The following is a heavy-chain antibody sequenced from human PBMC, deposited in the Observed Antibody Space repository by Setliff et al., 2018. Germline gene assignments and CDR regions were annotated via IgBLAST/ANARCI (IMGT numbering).Heavy chain of an antibody. CDR2: ISPYYGNT. Sequence: ASVKVSCKTSGYPFTVFGISWVRQAPGQGLEWMGWISPYYGNTNYAQQFQGRVTMTTDTSTTTAYMELTSLTSDDTALYYCVRGQGPRTVVAIPFDHWGQGTLVTVSS. J-gene: IGHJ4*02. D-gene: IGHD3-22*01. V-gene: IGHV1-18*01. CDR1: GYPFTVFG. CDR3: VRGQGPRTVVAIPFDH.